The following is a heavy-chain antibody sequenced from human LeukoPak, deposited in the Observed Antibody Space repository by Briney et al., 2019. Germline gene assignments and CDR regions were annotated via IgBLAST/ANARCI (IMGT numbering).Heavy chain of an antibody. V-gene: IGHV3-11*01. CDR2: IRSSGSTI. CDR1: GFTFSDYY. Sequence: GRSVRLSCAASGFTFSDYYMSWIRQAPGKGLEWVSYIRSSGSTIYYADSVRGRFTISRDNAKNSLYLQMNSLRAEDTAVYYCARPMTTVTTGVAFDIWGQGTMVTVSP. D-gene: IGHD4-11*01. CDR3: ARPMTTVTTGVAFDI. J-gene: IGHJ3*02.